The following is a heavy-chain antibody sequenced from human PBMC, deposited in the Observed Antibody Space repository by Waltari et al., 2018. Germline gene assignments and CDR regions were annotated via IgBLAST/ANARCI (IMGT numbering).Heavy chain of an antibody. J-gene: IGHJ6*03. Sequence: QVQLQESGPGLVKPSETLSLTCTVSGGSISSYYWRWIRQPPGKGLEWIGYIYYSGSTNYNPSLKSRVTISVDTSKNQFSLKLSSVTAADTAVYYCATGDFWSGSHYYYYYMDVWGKGTTVTVSS. D-gene: IGHD3-3*01. V-gene: IGHV4-59*01. CDR2: IYYSGST. CDR1: GGSISSYY. CDR3: ATGDFWSGSHYYYYYMDV.